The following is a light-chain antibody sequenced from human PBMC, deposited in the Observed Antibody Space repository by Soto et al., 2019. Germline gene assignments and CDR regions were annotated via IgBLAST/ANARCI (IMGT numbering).Light chain of an antibody. CDR3: QQRSNWPLT. CDR1: QSISSQ. J-gene: IGKJ4*01. CDR2: DAS. V-gene: IGKV3-11*01. Sequence: EIVLTQSPATLSLSPGERATLSCRASQSISSQLAWYQQKPGQAPRLLIHDASNRATGIPARFSGSGSSTDCTLTISSLEPEDFAVYFCQQRSNWPLTFGGGTKVEIK.